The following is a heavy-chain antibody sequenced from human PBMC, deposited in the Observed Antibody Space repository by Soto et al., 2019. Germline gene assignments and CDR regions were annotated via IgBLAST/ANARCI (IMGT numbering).Heavy chain of an antibody. CDR3: ARLIAAAGTNYFDY. J-gene: IGHJ4*02. CDR1: GFTFSSYW. Sequence: GGSLRLSCAASGFTFSSYWMSWVRQAPGKGLEWVANIKQDGSEKYYVDSVKGRFTISRDNAKNSLYLQMNSLRAEDTAVYYCARLIAAAGTNYFDYWGQGTLVTVSS. D-gene: IGHD6-13*01. CDR2: IKQDGSEK. V-gene: IGHV3-7*01.